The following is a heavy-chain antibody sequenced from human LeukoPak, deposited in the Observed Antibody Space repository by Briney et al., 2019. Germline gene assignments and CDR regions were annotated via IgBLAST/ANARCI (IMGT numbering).Heavy chain of an antibody. CDR3: AKPSIPARPFLTYLYYYLDV. CDR2: ANGTGDKT. V-gene: IGHV3-23*01. Sequence: PGGSLRLSCVASEFTFSRFAMSWVRQAPGRGLEWISRANGTGDKTHYTDSVKGRFTISRDNSKNTLYLHMSALRAADTAAYYCAKPSIPARPFLTYLYYYLDVWGEGTTVIVSS. D-gene: IGHD6-6*01. CDR1: EFTFSRFA. J-gene: IGHJ6*03.